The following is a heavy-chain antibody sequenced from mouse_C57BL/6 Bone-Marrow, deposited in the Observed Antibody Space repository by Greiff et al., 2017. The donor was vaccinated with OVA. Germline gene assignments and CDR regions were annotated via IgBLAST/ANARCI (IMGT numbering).Heavy chain of an antibody. Sequence: EVQLVESGGGLVQPGESLKLSCESNEYEFPSHAMSWVRKTPEKRLELVAAINSDGGSTYYPDTMERRFIISRDNTKKTLYLQMSSLRSEDTALYYCPSTMITTDYAMDYWGQGTSVTVSS. D-gene: IGHD2-4*01. CDR1: EYEFPSHA. V-gene: IGHV5-2*01. J-gene: IGHJ4*01. CDR2: INSDGGST. CDR3: PSTMITTDYAMDY.